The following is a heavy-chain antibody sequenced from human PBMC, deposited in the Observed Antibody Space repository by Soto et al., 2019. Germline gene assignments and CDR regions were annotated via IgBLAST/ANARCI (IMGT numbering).Heavy chain of an antibody. D-gene: IGHD3-10*01. CDR1: GGSISSYY. V-gene: IGHV4-59*01. Sequence: SETLSLTCTVSGGSISSYYWSWIRQPPGKGLEWIGYIYYSGSTNYNPSLKSRVTISVDTSKNQFSLKLSSVTAADTAVYYCARAGSLAGGDWFDPWGQGTLVTVSS. J-gene: IGHJ5*02. CDR2: IYYSGST. CDR3: ARAGSLAGGDWFDP.